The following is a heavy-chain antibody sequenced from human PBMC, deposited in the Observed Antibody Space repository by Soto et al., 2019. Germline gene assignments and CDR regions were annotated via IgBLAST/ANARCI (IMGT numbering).Heavy chain of an antibody. D-gene: IGHD3-3*01. CDR1: GGSISSSSYY. Sequence: QLQLQESGPGLVKPSETLSLTCTVSGGSISSSSYYWGWIRQPPGQGLEWIGSIYYSGSTYYNPSLKSRVTIAVDTSKNQFSLKLSSVTASDTAVYYCARHLSQLNQYDFWSGLQKKAGYYYMDVWGKGTTVTVSS. V-gene: IGHV4-39*01. CDR3: ARHLSQLNQYDFWSGLQKKAGYYYMDV. CDR2: IYYSGST. J-gene: IGHJ6*03.